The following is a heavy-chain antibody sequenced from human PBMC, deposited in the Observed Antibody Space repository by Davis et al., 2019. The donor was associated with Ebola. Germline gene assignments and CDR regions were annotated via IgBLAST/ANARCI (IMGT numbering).Heavy chain of an antibody. Sequence: SETLSLTCTVSGGSISSYYWSWIRQPPGKGLEWIGYIYYSGSTNYNPSLKSRVTISVDTSKNQFSLKLSSVTAADTAVYYCARQYTVTNEGWFDPWGQGTLVIVSS. CDR1: GGSISSYY. V-gene: IGHV4-59*08. CDR2: IYYSGST. D-gene: IGHD4-17*01. CDR3: ARQYTVTNEGWFDP. J-gene: IGHJ5*02.